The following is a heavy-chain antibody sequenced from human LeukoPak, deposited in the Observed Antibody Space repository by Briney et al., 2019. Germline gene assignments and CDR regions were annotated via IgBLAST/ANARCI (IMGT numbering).Heavy chain of an antibody. D-gene: IGHD3-9*01. Sequence: ASVKVSCKASGYTFTGYYIHWVRQAPGQGLVWMGRINPNNGDTNYAQKFQGRVTMTRDTSITTAYMELSSLTSEDTAVYYCARGSYDILTGYQQKYYFDYWGQGTLVTVSS. J-gene: IGHJ4*02. CDR1: GYTFTGYY. V-gene: IGHV1-2*06. CDR3: ARGSYDILTGYQQKYYFDY. CDR2: INPNNGDT.